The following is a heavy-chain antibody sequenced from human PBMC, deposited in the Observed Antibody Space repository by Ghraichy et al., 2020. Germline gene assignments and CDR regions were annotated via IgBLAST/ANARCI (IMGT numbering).Heavy chain of an antibody. D-gene: IGHD6-13*01. V-gene: IGHV4-4*09. Sequence: SQTLSLTCSVSGDLIRLYYWSWIRQPPGRGLEWIGHIYSGGSIDYNPSLKSRVTISMDWSKQILSLSLTSMTAADTAVYYCARWAPAGRWGRSSDPWGQGTLVAVSS. CDR3: ARWAPAGRWGRSSDP. J-gene: IGHJ5*02. CDR2: IYSGGSI. CDR1: GDLIRLYY.